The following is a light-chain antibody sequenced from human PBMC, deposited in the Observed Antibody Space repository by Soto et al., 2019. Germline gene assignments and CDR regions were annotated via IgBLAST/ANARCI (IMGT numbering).Light chain of an antibody. CDR1: QSVSSN. CDR3: QQYNNWPVT. Sequence: EIVMTQSPATLSVSPGERATLSCTASQSVSSNLAWYQQKPGQAPRLLIYGASTRATGIPARFSGSGSGTEFTLTISSLQSEDVAVYYCQQYNNWPVTLCGGTKVDIK. V-gene: IGKV3-15*01. J-gene: IGKJ4*01. CDR2: GAS.